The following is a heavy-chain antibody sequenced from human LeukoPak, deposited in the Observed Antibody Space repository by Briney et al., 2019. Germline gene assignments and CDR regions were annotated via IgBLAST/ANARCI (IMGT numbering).Heavy chain of an antibody. CDR2: ISAYNGNT. D-gene: IGHD6-13*01. J-gene: IGHJ4*02. CDR1: GYTFTSYG. CDR3: ARDFKGPVYSNDPKYYFDY. V-gene: IGHV1-18*01. Sequence: GASVKVSCKASGYTFTSYGISWVRQAPGQGLEWMGWISAYNGNTNYAQKLQGRVTMTTDTSTSTAYMELRSLRSDDTAVYYCARDFKGPVYSNDPKYYFDYWGQGTLVTVSS.